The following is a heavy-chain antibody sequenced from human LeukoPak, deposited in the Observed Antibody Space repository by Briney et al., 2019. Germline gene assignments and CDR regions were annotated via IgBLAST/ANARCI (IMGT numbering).Heavy chain of an antibody. CDR2: IWYDGTIK. V-gene: IGHV3-33*01. Sequence: GGSLRLSCEASGFTFTTYGMHWVRQAPGKGLEWVAVIWYDGTIKDYADSAKGRFTISRDNSNNTLYLQMSSLRADDTAVYYCATDDGTTGLPGYWGQATLVTVSS. CDR3: ATDDGTTGLPGY. D-gene: IGHD1-14*01. CDR1: GFTFTTYG. J-gene: IGHJ4*02.